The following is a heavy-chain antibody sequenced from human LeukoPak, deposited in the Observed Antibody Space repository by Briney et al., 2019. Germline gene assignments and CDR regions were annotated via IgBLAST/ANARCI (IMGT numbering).Heavy chain of an antibody. CDR1: GFTFSSYA. J-gene: IGHJ4*02. V-gene: IGHV3-23*01. Sequence: QAGGSLRLSCAASGFTFSSYAMSWVRQAPGKGLEWVSAISGSGGSTYYADSVKGRFTISRDNSRNTLYLQMNSLRAEDTAVYYCAKDDQIDGYIYWGQGTLVTVSS. D-gene: IGHD5-24*01. CDR2: ISGSGGST. CDR3: AKDDQIDGYIY.